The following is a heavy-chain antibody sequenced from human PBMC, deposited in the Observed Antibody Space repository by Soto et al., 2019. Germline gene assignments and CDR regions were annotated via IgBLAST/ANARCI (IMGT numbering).Heavy chain of an antibody. CDR3: AKSIASKTRPLGKYFDL. Sequence: EVQLVESGGGLVQSGGSLRLSCAASGFSFSDYSMNWVRQAPGKGLEWLAYIRDGVGSIKYADSVEGRFTISRDNSKNTLYLQMNSLRAEDTAVYYCAKSIASKTRPLGKYFDLWGRGTLVTVSS. D-gene: IGHD6-6*01. CDR1: GFSFSDYS. J-gene: IGHJ2*01. CDR2: IRDGVGSI. V-gene: IGHV3-48*01.